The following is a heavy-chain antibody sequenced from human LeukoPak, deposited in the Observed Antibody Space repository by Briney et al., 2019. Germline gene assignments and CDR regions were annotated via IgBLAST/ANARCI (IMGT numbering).Heavy chain of an antibody. CDR2: VFYSGGT. Sequence: SETLSLTCTVSGGSMTNYYWSWIRQPPGKGLEYIGDVFYSGGTNYNTALKSRVTISIDTSKNQFSLKLSSVTAADTAVYYCASCSSYFFDYWGQGTLVTVSS. CDR3: ASCSSYFFDY. J-gene: IGHJ4*02. CDR1: GGSMTNYY. D-gene: IGHD6-6*01. V-gene: IGHV4-59*12.